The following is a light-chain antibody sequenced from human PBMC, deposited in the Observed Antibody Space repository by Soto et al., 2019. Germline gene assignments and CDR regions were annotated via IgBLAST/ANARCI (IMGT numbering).Light chain of an antibody. CDR1: ESVSSN. J-gene: IGKJ1*01. Sequence: EVVMTQSPATLSVSPGERATLSCRASESVSSNLAWYQQRPGQAPRLVIYGASNRATGIPDRFSGSGSGTDFTLTISRLEPEDFAVYYCQQYGSSGTFGQGTKVDI. CDR3: QQYGSSGT. V-gene: IGKV3-20*01. CDR2: GAS.